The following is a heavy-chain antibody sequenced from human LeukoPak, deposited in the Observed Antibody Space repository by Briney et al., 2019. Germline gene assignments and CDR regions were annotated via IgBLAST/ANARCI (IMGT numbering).Heavy chain of an antibody. D-gene: IGHD1-26*01. J-gene: IGHJ4*02. CDR3: ARHSGSYYFDY. V-gene: IGHV1-69*04. CDR2: IIPILGIA. CDR1: VGTFSSYA. Sequence: SVKVSCKASVGTFSSYAISWVRQAPGQGLEWMGRIIPILGIANYAQKFQGRVTITADKSTSTAYMELSSLRSEDTAVYYCARHSGSYYFDYWGQGTLVTVSS.